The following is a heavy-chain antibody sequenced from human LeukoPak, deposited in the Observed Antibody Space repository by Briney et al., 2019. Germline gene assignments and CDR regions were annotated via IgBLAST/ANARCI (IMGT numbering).Heavy chain of an antibody. J-gene: IGHJ6*03. CDR2: IYYSGST. Sequence: TSSETLSLTCTVSGVSVSSGSYYWSWIRQPPGKGLEWIGYIYYSGSTNYNPSLKSRVTISVDTSKNQFSLKLSSVTAADTAVYYCARYTAIHYYMDVWGKGTTVTVSS. D-gene: IGHD5-18*01. V-gene: IGHV4-61*01. CDR3: ARYTAIHYYMDV. CDR1: GVSVSSGSYY.